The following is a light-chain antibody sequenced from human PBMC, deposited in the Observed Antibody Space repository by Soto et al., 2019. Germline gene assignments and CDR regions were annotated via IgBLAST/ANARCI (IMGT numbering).Light chain of an antibody. V-gene: IGKV3-20*01. Sequence: EIVLTQSPGTLSLSPGERATLSCRASQSVSSSYLAWYQHKPGQAPRLLIYGATSRATGIPDRFSGSGSGTDFTLTIRRLEPEDFEVYYCQQYGSSPPWTFGQGTKVEIK. CDR1: QSVSSSY. CDR3: QQYGSSPPWT. J-gene: IGKJ1*01. CDR2: GAT.